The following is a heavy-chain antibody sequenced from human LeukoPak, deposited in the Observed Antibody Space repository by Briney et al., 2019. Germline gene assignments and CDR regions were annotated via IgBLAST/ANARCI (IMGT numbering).Heavy chain of an antibody. CDR3: ARGIYAYAFDI. J-gene: IGHJ3*02. Sequence: GGSLRLSCAASGFTFSSYSMNWVRQAPGKGLEWVSYISSSSSTIYYADSVKGRFTISRDNAKNSLYLQMNSLRAEDTALYYCARGIYAYAFDIWGQGTMVTVSS. CDR1: GFTFSSYS. D-gene: IGHD5/OR15-5a*01. CDR2: ISSSSSTI. V-gene: IGHV3-48*04.